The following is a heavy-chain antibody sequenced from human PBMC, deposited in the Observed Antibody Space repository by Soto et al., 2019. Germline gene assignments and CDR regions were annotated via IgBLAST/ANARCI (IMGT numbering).Heavy chain of an antibody. V-gene: IGHV5-10-1*01. J-gene: IGHJ4*01. CDR3: AKLRTAVVGSDLED. D-gene: IGHD2-2*01. CDR1: GYSFTRYW. Sequence: GESLKISCKGFGYSFTRYWISWVRQMPGKGLEWMGRIDPSDSYTNYSPSLQGHVTISVDKSISTACLQWSSLRASDTGMYYCAKLRTAVVGSDLEDWGHGTLVTVSS. CDR2: IDPSDSYT.